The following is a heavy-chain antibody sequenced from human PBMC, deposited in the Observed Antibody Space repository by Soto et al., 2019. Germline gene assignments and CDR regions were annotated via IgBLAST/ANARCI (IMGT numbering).Heavy chain of an antibody. J-gene: IGHJ4*02. CDR1: GFPFSSYA. CDR2: IGGSGGDT. CDR3: ARRTWRGRADY. D-gene: IGHD3-3*01. V-gene: IGHV3-23*01. Sequence: EVRLLASGGGLVQPGGSLRLSCAASGFPFSSYAMSWVRQAPGKGLEWVSAIGGSGGDTFYADSVKGRFTVSRDNAENTLRLQLNSLRVEDTAIYYCARRTWRGRADYWGQGILVTVSS.